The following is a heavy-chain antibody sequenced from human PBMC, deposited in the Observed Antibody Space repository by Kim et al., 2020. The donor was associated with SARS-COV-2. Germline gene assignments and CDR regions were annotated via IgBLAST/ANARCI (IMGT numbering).Heavy chain of an antibody. CDR3: AKGAPSLLSASSAI. V-gene: IGHV3-23*01. Sequence: GGSLRLSCAASGFSFSSYAMSWVRQAPGKGLEWVSVISRSGGDTYYADSVEGRFTISRDNSKNTLYLQMHSLRADDTAVFYGAKGAPSLLSASSAIWG. D-gene: IGHD2-2*01. J-gene: IGHJ3*02. CDR1: GFSFSSYA. CDR2: ISRSGGDT.